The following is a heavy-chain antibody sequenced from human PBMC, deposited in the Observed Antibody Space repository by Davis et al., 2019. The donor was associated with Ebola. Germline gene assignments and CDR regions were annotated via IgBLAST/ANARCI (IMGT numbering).Heavy chain of an antibody. J-gene: IGHJ5*02. V-gene: IGHV4-34*01. CDR3: ARDLGPVSGKGLDP. CDR2: INHSGST. D-gene: IGHD6-19*01. CDR1: GGSFSGYY. Sequence: MPSETLSLTCAVYGGSFSGYYWSWIRQPPGKGLEWIGEINHSGSTNYNPSLKSQVTISVDTSKNQFSLKLSSVTAADTAVYYCARDLGPVSGKGLDPWGQGTLVTVSS.